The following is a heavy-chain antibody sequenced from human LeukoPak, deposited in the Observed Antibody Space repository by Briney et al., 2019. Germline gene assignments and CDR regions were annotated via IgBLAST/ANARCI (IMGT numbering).Heavy chain of an antibody. V-gene: IGHV4-4*07. CDR2: IYTSGST. J-gene: IGHJ3*02. Sequence: SETLSLTCTVSGGPISSYYWSWIRQPAGKGLEWIGRIYTSGSTNYNPSLKSRVTMSVDTSKNQFSLKLSSVTAADTAVYYCARDKADYYDSSGYYLDAFDIWGQGTMVTVSS. CDR3: ARDKADYYDSSGYYLDAFDI. D-gene: IGHD3-22*01. CDR1: GGPISSYY.